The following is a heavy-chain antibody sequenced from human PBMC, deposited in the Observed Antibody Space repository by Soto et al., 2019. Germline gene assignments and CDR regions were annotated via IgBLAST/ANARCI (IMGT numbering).Heavy chain of an antibody. J-gene: IGHJ4*02. V-gene: IGHV3-48*03. CDR1: GFTFSSYE. D-gene: IGHD5-12*01. Sequence: XESLSLSCAASGFTFSSYEMNWVRQAPGKGLEWVSYISSSGSTIYYADSVKGRFTISRDNAKNSLYLQMNSLRAEDTAVYYCAGPIGGYNLGWDQGTLVTVSS. CDR3: AGPIGGYNLG. CDR2: ISSSGSTI.